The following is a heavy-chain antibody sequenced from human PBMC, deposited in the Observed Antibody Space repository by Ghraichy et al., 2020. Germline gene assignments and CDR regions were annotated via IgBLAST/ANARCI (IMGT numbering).Heavy chain of an antibody. CDR1: GFTFNNYV. CDR3: AKDLGSGRNYFDF. J-gene: IGHJ4*02. Sequence: GGSLRLSCVASGFTFNNYVMSWVRQAPGKGLEWVSVISGRGDDTYYADFVKGRFTISRDNSKNTLYLEMNSLRAEDTAVYYCAKDLGSGRNYFDFWGQGTLVTVSS. CDR2: ISGRGDDT. D-gene: IGHD6-19*01. V-gene: IGHV3-23*01.